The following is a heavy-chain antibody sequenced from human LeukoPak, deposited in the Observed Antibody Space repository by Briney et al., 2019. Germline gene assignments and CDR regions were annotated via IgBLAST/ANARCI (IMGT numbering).Heavy chain of an antibody. CDR1: GFTFSSYA. CDR2: ISGSGGST. Sequence: GSLRLSCAASGFTFSSYAMSWVRQAPGKGLEWVSAISGSGGSTYYADSVKGRFTISRDNSKNTLYLQMNSLRAEDTAVYYCAKESHSSGWYRSDYYYYYGMDVWGQGTTVTVSS. J-gene: IGHJ6*02. D-gene: IGHD6-19*01. CDR3: AKESHSSGWYRSDYYYYYGMDV. V-gene: IGHV3-23*01.